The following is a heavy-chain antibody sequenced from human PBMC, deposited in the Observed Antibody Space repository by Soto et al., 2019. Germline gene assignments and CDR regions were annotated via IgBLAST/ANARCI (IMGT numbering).Heavy chain of an antibody. Sequence: GXSVKVSCKASVYTFTCHDLHWVRQAPGQGLEWMGWIKGNGGATKYARKFQGRVTMTRDTSTTTAYLELNSLRSDDTAVYFCARVGSYSDGSSYPSWGQGTLVTVSS. V-gene: IGHV1-2*02. D-gene: IGHD6-6*01. J-gene: IGHJ4*02. CDR3: ARVGSYSDGSSYPS. CDR2: IKGNGGAT. CDR1: VYTFTCHD.